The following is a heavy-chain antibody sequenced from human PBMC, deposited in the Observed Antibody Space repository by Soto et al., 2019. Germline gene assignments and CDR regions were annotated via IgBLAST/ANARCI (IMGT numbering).Heavy chain of an antibody. CDR2: IYYSGST. CDR1: GGSISSSSYY. Sequence: QLQLQESGPGLVKPSETLSLTCTVSGGSISSSSYYWGWIRQPPGKGREWIGSIYYSGSTYYNPPLKRRVNIPVDPSMNQFSLKLSSVPAADTAVYYCARLKIVTWPRTLDYWGNGTLVTVSS. V-gene: IGHV4-39*01. J-gene: IGHJ4*01. D-gene: IGHD1-1*01. CDR3: ARLKIVTWPRTLDY.